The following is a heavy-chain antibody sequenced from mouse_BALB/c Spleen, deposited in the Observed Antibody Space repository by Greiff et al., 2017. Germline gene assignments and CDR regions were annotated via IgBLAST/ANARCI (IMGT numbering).Heavy chain of an antibody. CDR2: ISYSGST. V-gene: IGHV3-8*02. D-gene: IGHD2-4*01. CDR1: GDSITSGY. CDR3: ARGYDYDRGYYAMDY. J-gene: IGHJ4*01. Sequence: DVQLQESGPSLVKPSQTLSLTCSVTGDSITSGYWNWIRKFPGNKLEYMGYISYSGSTYYNPSLKSRISITRDTSKNQYYLQLNSVTTEDTATYYCARGYDYDRGYYAMDYWGQGTSVTVSS.